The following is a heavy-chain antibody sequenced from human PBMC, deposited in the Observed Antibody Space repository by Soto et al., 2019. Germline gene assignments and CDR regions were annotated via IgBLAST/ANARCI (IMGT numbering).Heavy chain of an antibody. J-gene: IGHJ4*02. D-gene: IGHD3-3*01. CDR1: GDTLSNYA. V-gene: IGHV1-69*01. Sequence: QVPLVQSGAEVKKPGSSVKVSCKASGDTLSNYAIAWVRLAPGQGLEWVGGVIPIFSIMKYAQKFQDRVTFTADDSTNTAYMELSSLTSEDTAVYYCARGRTIFGVVNFDYWGQGTLVTVSS. CDR3: ARGRTIFGVVNFDY. CDR2: VIPIFSIM.